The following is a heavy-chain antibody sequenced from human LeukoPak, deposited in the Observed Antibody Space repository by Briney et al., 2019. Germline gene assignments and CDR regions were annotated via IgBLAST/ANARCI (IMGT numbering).Heavy chain of an antibody. J-gene: IGHJ4*02. D-gene: IGHD6-13*01. CDR2: INPNSGGT. Sequence: ASVTVSCTASGYTFTGYYMHWVRQAPGQGLEWMGWINPNSGGTNYAQKFQGRVTMTRDTSISTAYMELSRLRSDDTAVYYCARGGAAAGYVGFDYWGQGTLVTVSS. V-gene: IGHV1-2*02. CDR1: GYTFTGYY. CDR3: ARGGAAAGYVGFDY.